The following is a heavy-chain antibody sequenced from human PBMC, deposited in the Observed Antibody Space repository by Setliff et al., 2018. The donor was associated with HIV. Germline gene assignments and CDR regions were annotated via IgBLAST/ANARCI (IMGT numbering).Heavy chain of an antibody. J-gene: IGHJ3*02. CDR2: IYTSGST. V-gene: IGHV4-4*09. Sequence: SETLSLTCTVSGGSINSYYWSWIRQPPGKGLEWIGYIYTSGSTKYNPFLRSRVTISVDPSKNQFSLRLSSVTAADTALYYCARHSDFWSEDAFDIWGQGTMVTVS. CDR3: ARHSDFWSEDAFDI. CDR1: GGSINSYY. D-gene: IGHD3-3*01.